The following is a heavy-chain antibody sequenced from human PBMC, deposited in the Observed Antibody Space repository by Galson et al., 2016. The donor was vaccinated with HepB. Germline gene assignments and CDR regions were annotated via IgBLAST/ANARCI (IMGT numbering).Heavy chain of an antibody. CDR1: GGSISGYY. D-gene: IGHD1-1*01. CDR3: VRTTRSYFDY. CDR2: IYYSGST. V-gene: IGHV4-59*01. Sequence: SETLSLTCTVSGGSISGYYWSWIRQPPGKGLEWIGYIYYSGSTNCSPSLKSRVTISLDTSKNQFSPNLSSVTAADTAVYYCVRTTRSYFDYWGQGTLVTVSS. J-gene: IGHJ4*02.